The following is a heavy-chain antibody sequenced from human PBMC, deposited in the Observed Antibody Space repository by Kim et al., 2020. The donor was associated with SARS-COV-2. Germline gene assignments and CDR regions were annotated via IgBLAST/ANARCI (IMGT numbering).Heavy chain of an antibody. D-gene: IGHD2-15*01. V-gene: IGHV1-18*04. Sequence: ASVKVSCKASGYTFTSYGISWVRQAPGQGLEWMGWISAYNGNTNYAQKLQGRVTMTTDTSTSTAYMELRSLRSDDTAVYYCALGYCSGGSCSPFDYWGQGTLVTVSS. CDR1: GYTFTSYG. J-gene: IGHJ4*02. CDR3: ALGYCSGGSCSPFDY. CDR2: ISAYNGNT.